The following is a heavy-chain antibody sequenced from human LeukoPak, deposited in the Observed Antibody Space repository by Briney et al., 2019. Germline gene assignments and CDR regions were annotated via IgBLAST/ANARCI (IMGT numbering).Heavy chain of an antibody. CDR2: IKSKTDGGTT. CDR1: GFTFSNAW. CDR3: TTQGYYDILTQSDY. Sequence: GGSLRLSCAASGFTFSNAWMGWVRQAPGKGLEWVGRIKSKTDGGTTDYAAPVKGRFTISRDDSKNTLYLQMNSLKTEDTAVYYCTTQGYYDILTQSDYWGQGTLVTVSS. J-gene: IGHJ4*02. D-gene: IGHD3-9*01. V-gene: IGHV3-15*01.